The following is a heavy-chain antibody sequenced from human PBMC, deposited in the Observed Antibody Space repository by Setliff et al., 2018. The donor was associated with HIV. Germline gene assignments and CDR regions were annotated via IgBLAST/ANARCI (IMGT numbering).Heavy chain of an antibody. V-gene: IGHV4-39*01. D-gene: IGHD1-26*01. CDR1: GASISSSSHH. CDR3: ARIVRWELVATSTFFCYYMDV. Sequence: SETLSLTCTVSGASISSSSHHWAWIRQPPGKGLEYIGNIYYTGSTHHNPSLESRVATSVDTSKNQFSLKLSSVTAADTAVYYCARIVRWELVATSTFFCYYMDVWGKGTTVTVSS. J-gene: IGHJ6*03. CDR2: IYYTGST.